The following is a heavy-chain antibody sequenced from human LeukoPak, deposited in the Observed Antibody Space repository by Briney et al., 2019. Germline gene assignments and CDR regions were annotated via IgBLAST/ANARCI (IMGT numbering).Heavy chain of an antibody. CDR2: ISYDGSNK. CDR1: GFTFSSYT. J-gene: IGHJ4*02. D-gene: IGHD6-13*01. V-gene: IGHV3-30-3*01. Sequence: GGSLRLSCAASGFTFSSYTMHWVRQAPGKALEWVAVISYDGSNKYYADSVKGRFTISRDNSKKTLYLQMNSLRAEDTAVYYCARDHWSSGTIDSWGQGTLVTVSS. CDR3: ARDHWSSGTIDS.